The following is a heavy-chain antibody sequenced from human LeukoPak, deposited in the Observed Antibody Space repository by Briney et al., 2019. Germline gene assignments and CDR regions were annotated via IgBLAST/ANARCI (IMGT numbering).Heavy chain of an antibody. V-gene: IGHV3-23*01. J-gene: IGHJ4*02. Sequence: GGSLRLSCAASGFTFSDYAMSWVRQAPGKGLEWVSGITAGGGSTFFADSVKGRFTISRDNSKNTLYLQMHSLSAEDTAVYYCAKGSRGSGSYYFDYWGQGTLVTVSS. CDR3: AKGSRGSGSYYFDY. D-gene: IGHD1-26*01. CDR1: GFTFSDYA. CDR2: ITAGGGST.